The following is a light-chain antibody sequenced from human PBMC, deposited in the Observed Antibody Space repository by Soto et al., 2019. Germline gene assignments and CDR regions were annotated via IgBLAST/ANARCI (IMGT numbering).Light chain of an antibody. CDR1: RAISSSF. Sequence: IVLTQSPGTLSLSPGDRATLSCMASRAISSSFLAWYQQKPGQAPRLLIYGASSRATGIPDRFSGSGSGTDFTLIISRLEPEDVAVYYCQQYGGSPLLTFGPGTKVDIK. V-gene: IGKV3-20*01. CDR2: GAS. J-gene: IGKJ3*01. CDR3: QQYGGSPLLT.